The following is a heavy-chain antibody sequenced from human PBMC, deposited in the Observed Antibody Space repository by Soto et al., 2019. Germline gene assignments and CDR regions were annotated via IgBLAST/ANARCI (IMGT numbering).Heavy chain of an antibody. CDR3: ARGGYYDSSGSRNYFYYGMNV. D-gene: IGHD3-22*01. V-gene: IGHV1-18*01. J-gene: IGHJ6*02. CDR2: VSPYDGYT. CDR1: GYTFSSYG. Sequence: ASVKVSCTASGYTFSSYGINWVRQAPGQGLEWLGWVSPYDGYTNYAQILQGRVSMTTDTSTKTAYMEVRSLRSDDTAVYYCARGGYYDSSGSRNYFYYGMNVWGQGTTVTVSS.